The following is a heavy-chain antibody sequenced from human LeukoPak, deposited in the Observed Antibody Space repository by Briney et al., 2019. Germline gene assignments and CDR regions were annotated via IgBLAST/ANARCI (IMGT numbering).Heavy chain of an antibody. Sequence: GRSLRLSWAAAGFTFSTYGMHSVRHAPGKGLGWVAFIRYDGSNKYYANSVKGRFTISRNNSKNTLYLQMNNLRAEDTAGYYCANRPTVAVAGMGKAFDIWGQGTMVTVSS. CDR1: GFTFSTYG. CDR3: ANRPTVAVAGMGKAFDI. CDR2: IRYDGSNK. V-gene: IGHV3-30*02. D-gene: IGHD6-19*01. J-gene: IGHJ3*02.